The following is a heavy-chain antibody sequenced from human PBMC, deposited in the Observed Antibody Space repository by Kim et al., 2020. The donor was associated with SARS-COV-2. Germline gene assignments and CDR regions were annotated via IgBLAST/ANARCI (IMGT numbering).Heavy chain of an antibody. D-gene: IGHD6-13*01. J-gene: IGHJ4*02. Sequence: GGSLRLSCAASGFTFSSYAMHWVRQAPGKGLEWVAVISYDGSNKYYADSVKGRFTISRDNSKNTLYLQMNSLRAEDTAVYYCARGDRGSSSGYYFDYWGQGTLVTVSS. CDR1: GFTFSSYA. CDR2: ISYDGSNK. V-gene: IGHV3-30*04. CDR3: ARGDRGSSSGYYFDY.